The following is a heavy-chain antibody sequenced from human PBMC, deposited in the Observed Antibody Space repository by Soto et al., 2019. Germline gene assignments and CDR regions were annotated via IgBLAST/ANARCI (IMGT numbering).Heavy chain of an antibody. CDR2: IIPIFGTA. CDR1: GYTFTSYG. V-gene: IGHV1-69*06. Sequence: SVNVSCKASGYTFTSYGISWVRQAPGQGLEWMGWIIPIFGTANYAQKFQGRVTITADKSTSTAYMELSSLRSEDTAVYYCARGGRITIFGVVQNWFDPWGQGTLVTVSS. J-gene: IGHJ5*02. D-gene: IGHD3-3*01. CDR3: ARGGRITIFGVVQNWFDP.